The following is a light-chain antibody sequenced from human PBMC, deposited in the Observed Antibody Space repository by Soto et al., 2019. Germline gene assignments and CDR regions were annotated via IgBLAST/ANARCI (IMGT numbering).Light chain of an antibody. CDR3: QQRSNWPPT. J-gene: IGKJ4*01. CDR1: QSVSRY. CDR2: DAS. V-gene: IGKV3-11*01. Sequence: ILLTQSPATLSLSPGERATLSCRASQSVSRYLAWYQQKPGQAPRLLIYDASNRATGIPARFSGSGSGTDFTLTISSLEPEDFEVYYCQQRSNWPPTFGGGTKVDIK.